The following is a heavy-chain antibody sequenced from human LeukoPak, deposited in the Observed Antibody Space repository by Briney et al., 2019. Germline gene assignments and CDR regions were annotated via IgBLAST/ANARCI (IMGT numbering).Heavy chain of an antibody. CDR2: TSGSGGTT. D-gene: IGHD5-24*01. J-gene: IGHJ4*02. Sequence: GGSLRLSCAASGFTFSSYAMGWARKPPGKGLEWVSTTSGSGGTTFYADPVKGRFTVSRDNSKNTLYLQMNSLRAEDTAVYYGADNMARIQISPGYWGEGTLVTVSS. CDR3: ADNMARIQISPGY. CDR1: GFTFSSYA. V-gene: IGHV3-23*01.